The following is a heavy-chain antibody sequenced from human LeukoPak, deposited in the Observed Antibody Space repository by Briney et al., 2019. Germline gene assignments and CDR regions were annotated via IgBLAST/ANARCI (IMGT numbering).Heavy chain of an antibody. V-gene: IGHV3-23*01. J-gene: IGHJ4*02. CDR2: ISGSGGST. D-gene: IGHD5-24*01. CDR3: AKTGQEMATIGFDY. CDR1: GFTFSSYA. Sequence: GGSLTLSCAASGFTFSSYAMSWLRQAPGKGLEGVSAISGSGGSTYYADSVKGRFTISRDNSKNTLYLQMNSLRAEDTAVYYCAKTGQEMATIGFDYWGQGTLVTVSS.